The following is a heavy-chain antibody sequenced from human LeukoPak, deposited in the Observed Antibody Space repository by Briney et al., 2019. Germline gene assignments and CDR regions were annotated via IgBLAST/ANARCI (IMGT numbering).Heavy chain of an antibody. D-gene: IGHD3-10*01. V-gene: IGHV3-48*01. J-gene: IGHJ6*02. CDR2: ISSNSRTI. Sequence: AGGSLRLSCAASGFTFSTYSMNWVRQAPGKGLEWISYISSNSRTIYYAGSVKGRLIVSRDNAKNSLDLHMNTLRAEDTAVYYCARGRGNYFYGMDVWGQGTTVTVSS. CDR3: ARGRGNYFYGMDV. CDR1: GFTFSTYS.